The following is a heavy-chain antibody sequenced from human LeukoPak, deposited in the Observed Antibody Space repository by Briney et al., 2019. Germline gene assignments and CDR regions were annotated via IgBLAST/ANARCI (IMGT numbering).Heavy chain of an antibody. CDR2: IYKSGGT. Sequence: SETLSLTCTLSVGSISISSYFWGWIRQPPGKGLEWIGSIYKSGGTFYNPSLKSRVTISVDTSKNQFSLNVSSVTAAYTSVYYWEAGAGTGTFDYWGQGTLVTVSS. V-gene: IGHV4-39*01. J-gene: IGHJ4*02. D-gene: IGHD6-19*01. CDR1: VGSISISSYF. CDR3: EAGAGTGTFDY.